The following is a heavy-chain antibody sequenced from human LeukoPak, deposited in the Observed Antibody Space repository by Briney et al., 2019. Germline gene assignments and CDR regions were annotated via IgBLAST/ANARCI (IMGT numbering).Heavy chain of an antibody. CDR1: GFTFSSYG. CDR2: IWYDGSNK. J-gene: IGHJ4*02. D-gene: IGHD4-17*01. V-gene: IGHV3-33*06. CDR3: AKGGDYARQYYFDY. Sequence: GGSLRLSCAASGFTFSSYGMHWVRQAPGKGLEWVAVIWYDGSNKYYADSVKGRFTISRDNSKNTLYLQMNSLRAEDTAVYYCAKGGDYARQYYFDYWGQGTLVTVSS.